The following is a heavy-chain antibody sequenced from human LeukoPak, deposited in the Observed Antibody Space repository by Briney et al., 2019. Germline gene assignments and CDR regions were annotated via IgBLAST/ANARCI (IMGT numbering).Heavy chain of an antibody. CDR3: ARGSYHHGFDI. V-gene: IGHV3-74*01. Sequence: GGSLRLSCTASGFTFTFNSYWMHWLPQAQGKGLVSITRIDNDGSDTVYADSVKCSFTISRDNTKNTLYLHMNSLRAKETAVSYCARGSYHHGFDIWGQGTMVTVS. CDR2: IDNDGSDT. J-gene: IGHJ3*02. D-gene: IGHD3-16*02. CDR1: GFTFTFNSYW.